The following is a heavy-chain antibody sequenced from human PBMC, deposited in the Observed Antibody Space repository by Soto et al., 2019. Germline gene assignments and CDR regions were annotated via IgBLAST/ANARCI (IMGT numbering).Heavy chain of an antibody. CDR2: INPSNGNI. V-gene: IGHV3-21*01. Sequence: EVQLVESGGGLVMPGGSLRLSCAASGFTFSSYPMTWVRQAPGKGLEWVSSINPSNGNIYYADSVKGRFTISRDNAKSSLYLQMDSLITEDAAVYYCVRGYCGGGGCYLRRDGLDVWGQGTMVTVSS. CDR3: VRGYCGGGGCYLRRDGLDV. J-gene: IGHJ3*01. D-gene: IGHD2-15*01. CDR1: GFTFSSYP.